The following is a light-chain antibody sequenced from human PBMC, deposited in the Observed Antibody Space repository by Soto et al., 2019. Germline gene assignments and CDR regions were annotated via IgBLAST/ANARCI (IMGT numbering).Light chain of an antibody. J-gene: IGKJ1*01. Sequence: EIVLTQSPGTLSLSPGERATLSCRASQSVSGAYLAWYQQKPGQAPRLLIYDASSRATGIPDRFSGRGSGTDFTLTISRLEPEDFAVFFCQQYGNSPRTFGQGTKVEIK. CDR1: QSVSGAY. CDR3: QQYGNSPRT. CDR2: DAS. V-gene: IGKV3-20*01.